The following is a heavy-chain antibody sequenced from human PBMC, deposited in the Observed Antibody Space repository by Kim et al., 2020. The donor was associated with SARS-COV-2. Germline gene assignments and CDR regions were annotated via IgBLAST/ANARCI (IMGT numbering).Heavy chain of an antibody. D-gene: IGHD6-19*01. CDR3: ARDDFGAVAGPLSDY. J-gene: IGHJ4*02. V-gene: IGHV4-4*02. CDR2: IYHSGST. Sequence: SETLSLTCAVSGGSISSSNWWSWVRQPPGKGLEWIGEIYHSGSTNYNPSLKSRVTISVDKSKNQFSLKLSSVTAADTAVYYCARDDFGAVAGPLSDYWGQGTLVTVSS. CDR1: GGSISSSNW.